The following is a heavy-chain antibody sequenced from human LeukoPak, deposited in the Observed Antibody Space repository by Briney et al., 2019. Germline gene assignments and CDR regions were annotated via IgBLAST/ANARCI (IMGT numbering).Heavy chain of an antibody. V-gene: IGHV1-18*01. CDR3: ARHGIAVVDY. J-gene: IGHJ4*02. CDR2: ISVYNGDT. CDR1: GYTFTSYG. Sequence: GASVTVSCKASGYTFTSYGISWVRQAPGQGLEWMGWISVYNGDTNYAQKFQGRVTMTTDTSTSTAYMELRSLRSDDTAVYYCARHGIAVVDYWGQGTLVTVSS. D-gene: IGHD6-19*01.